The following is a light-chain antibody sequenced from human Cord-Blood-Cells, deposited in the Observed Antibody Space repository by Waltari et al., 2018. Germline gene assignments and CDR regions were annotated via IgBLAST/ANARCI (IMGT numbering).Light chain of an antibody. V-gene: IGKV3-20*01. CDR1: QSVSSSY. CDR2: GAS. CDR3: QQYGSSPPT. J-gene: IGKJ3*01. Sequence: EIVLTQSPGTLSLPPGERATLSCRASQSVSSSYLAWYQQKPGQAPRRLIYGASSRATGIPDRFSGSGSGTDFTLTISRLEPEDFAVYYCQQYGSSPPTFGPGTKVDIK.